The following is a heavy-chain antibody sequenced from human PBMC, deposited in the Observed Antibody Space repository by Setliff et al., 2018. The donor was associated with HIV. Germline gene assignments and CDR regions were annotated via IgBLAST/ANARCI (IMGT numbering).Heavy chain of an antibody. CDR3: ARVLPYNSALDN. D-gene: IGHD6-25*01. CDR1: GFTFSRDW. V-gene: IGHV3-74*01. Sequence: GGSLRLSCVASGFTFSRDWMLWVRQVPGKGLVWVSRINSDGSSTSYADFVRGRFTMSRDTSKNTMYLQMNSLRREDTAVYYCARVLPYNSALDNWGQGTLVTVSS. CDR2: INSDGSST. J-gene: IGHJ4*02.